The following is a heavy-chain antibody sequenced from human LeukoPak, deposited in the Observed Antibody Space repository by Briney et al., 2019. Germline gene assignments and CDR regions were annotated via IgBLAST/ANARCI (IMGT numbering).Heavy chain of an antibody. V-gene: IGHV4-59*01. CDR3: ARDGSSSSSWDYFDY. Sequence: SETLSLTCTVSGGSISRYYWSWIRQPPGRGLEWIGYIYYSGSTNYNPSLKSRVTISVDTSKNQFSLKLSSVTAADTAVYYCARDGSSSSSWDYFDYWGQGTLVTVSS. J-gene: IGHJ4*02. CDR2: IYYSGST. D-gene: IGHD6-6*01. CDR1: GGSISRYY.